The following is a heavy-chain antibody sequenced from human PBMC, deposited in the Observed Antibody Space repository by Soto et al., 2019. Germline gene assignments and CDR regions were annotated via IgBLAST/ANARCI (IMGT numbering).Heavy chain of an antibody. CDR3: ARDHLGYCSSGSCYWAEYFDS. D-gene: IGHD2-15*01. Sequence: PGGSLRLSCTASGFTFRNYWMSWGRLAPGKGLEWVANIKHDGNEEYYVDSVKGRFTISRDNAKSSLYLQMNSLRAEDTAVYCCARDHLGYCSSGSCYWAEYFDSWGQGALVTVSS. V-gene: IGHV3-7*04. CDR2: IKHDGNEE. CDR1: GFTFRNYW. J-gene: IGHJ4*02.